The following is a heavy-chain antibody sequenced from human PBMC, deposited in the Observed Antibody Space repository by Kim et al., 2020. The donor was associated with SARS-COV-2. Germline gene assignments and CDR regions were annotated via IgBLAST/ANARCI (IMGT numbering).Heavy chain of an antibody. CDR2: IWYDGSNK. CDR3: ARDGWVQGAPLDY. Sequence: GGSLRLSCAASGFTFSSYGMHWVRQAPGKGLEWVAVIWYDGSNKYYADSVKGRFTISRDNSKNTLYLQMNSLRAEDTAVYYCARDGWVQGAPLDYWGQGTLVTVSS. D-gene: IGHD1-26*01. J-gene: IGHJ4*02. V-gene: IGHV3-33*01. CDR1: GFTFSSYG.